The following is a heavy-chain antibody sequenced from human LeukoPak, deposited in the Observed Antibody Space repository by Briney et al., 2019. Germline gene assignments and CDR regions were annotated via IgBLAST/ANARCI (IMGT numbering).Heavy chain of an antibody. Sequence: PGGSLRLSCAASGFTFNTYVMSWVRQAPGKGLEWGSSISGGGDTTNYADSVKGRFTISRDNSKNTLYMQMNRLRGEDTAVYYCAKDDPWGRYKAWGQGTLVTVSS. CDR1: GFTFNTYV. D-gene: IGHD3-16*02. CDR3: AKDDPWGRYKA. V-gene: IGHV3-23*01. CDR2: ISGGGDTT. J-gene: IGHJ1*01.